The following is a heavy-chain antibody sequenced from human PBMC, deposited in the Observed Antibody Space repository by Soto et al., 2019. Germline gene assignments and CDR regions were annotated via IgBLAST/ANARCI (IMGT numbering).Heavy chain of an antibody. CDR1: GGTFSSYA. J-gene: IGHJ4*02. Sequence: ASVKVSCKASGGTFSSYAISWVRQAPGQGLEWMGGIIPIFGTANYAQKFQGRVTITADESTSTAYMELSSLRSEDTAVYYCARDVNDSSVPAGYWGQGTLVNVSS. CDR2: IIPIFGTA. CDR3: ARDVNDSSVPAGY. D-gene: IGHD3-22*01. V-gene: IGHV1-69*13.